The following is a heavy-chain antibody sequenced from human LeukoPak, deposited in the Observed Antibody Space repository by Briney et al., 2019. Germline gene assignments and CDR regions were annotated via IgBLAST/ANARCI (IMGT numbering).Heavy chain of an antibody. CDR3: ARHYGP. CDR1: GGSFTGSNW. J-gene: IGHJ5*02. D-gene: IGHD3-16*01. V-gene: IGHV4-4*02. Sequence: SETLSLTCAVSGGSFTGSNWWSWVRQPPGKGLEWIGEIYHSGSTYYNPSLKSRVTISVDTSKNQFSLKLNSVTAADTAVYYCARHYGPWGQGTLVTVSS. CDR2: IYHSGST.